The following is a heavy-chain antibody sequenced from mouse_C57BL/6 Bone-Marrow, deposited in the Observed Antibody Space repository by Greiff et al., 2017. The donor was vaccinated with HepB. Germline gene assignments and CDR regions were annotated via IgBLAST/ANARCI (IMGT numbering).Heavy chain of an antibody. CDR2: ISSGGSYT. J-gene: IGHJ2*01. CDR3: ARQGGN. CDR1: GFTFSSYG. Sequence: DVQLQESGGDLVKPGGSLKLSCAASGFTFSSYGMSWVRQTPDKRLEWVATISSGGSYTYYPDSVKGRFTISRDNAKNTLYLQMSSLKSEDTAMYYCARQGGNWGQGTTLTVSS. V-gene: IGHV5-6*01.